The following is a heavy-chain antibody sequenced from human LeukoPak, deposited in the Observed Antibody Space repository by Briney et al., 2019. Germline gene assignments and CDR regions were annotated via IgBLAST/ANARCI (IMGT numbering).Heavy chain of an antibody. J-gene: IGHJ4*02. Sequence: GRSPRLSCAAAGFTFSSYGMHWVRQAPGKGLEWVAVISYDGSNKYYADSVKGRFTISRDNSQNTLYLQVNSLRAEDTAVYYCASHGSWYSPNFDYWGQGTLVTVSS. CDR2: ISYDGSNK. D-gene: IGHD6-13*01. V-gene: IGHV3-30*03. CDR3: ASHGSWYSPNFDY. CDR1: GFTFSSYG.